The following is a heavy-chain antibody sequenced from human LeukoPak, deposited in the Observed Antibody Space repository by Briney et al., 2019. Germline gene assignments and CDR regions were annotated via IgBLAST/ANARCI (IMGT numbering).Heavy chain of an antibody. V-gene: IGHV4-59*01. CDR1: GGSISDYY. CDR2: IYYSGST. J-gene: IGHJ4*01. D-gene: IGHD6-13*01. Sequence: SETLSLTCTVPGGSISDYYWSWIRQPPGQGLEWVAYIYYSGSTNYNPSLKSRVTMSVDASKNQFSPKLRSVTAADTAVYYCARGAAAFDYWGHGTLVTVSS. CDR3: ARGAAAFDY.